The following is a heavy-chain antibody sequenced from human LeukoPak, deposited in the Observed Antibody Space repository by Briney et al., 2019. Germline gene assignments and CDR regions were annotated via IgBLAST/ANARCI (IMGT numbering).Heavy chain of an antibody. Sequence: SETLSLTCAVYGGSFSGYYWCWIRQPPGKGLEWIGEINHSGSTNYNPSLKSRVTISVDTSKNQFSLKLSSVTAADTAVYYCARRDSWFDPWGQGTLVTVSS. CDR1: GGSFSGYY. CDR3: ARRDSWFDP. V-gene: IGHV4-34*01. D-gene: IGHD3-22*01. J-gene: IGHJ5*02. CDR2: INHSGST.